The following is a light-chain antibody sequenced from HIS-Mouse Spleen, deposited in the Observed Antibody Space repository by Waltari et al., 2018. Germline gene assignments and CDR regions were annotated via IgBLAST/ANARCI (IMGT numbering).Light chain of an antibody. J-gene: IGLJ3*02. CDR2: NDS. Sequence: SYELTQPSSVSVSPGQTARITCSGDVLAKKYARWFQQKPGQAPGLVIYNDSERPSGIPERMSGSRSGTKVTLTISGAQVEDEADYYCYSAADNNLGWVFGGGTKLTVL. CDR1: VLAKKY. V-gene: IGLV3-27*01. CDR3: YSAADNNLGWV.